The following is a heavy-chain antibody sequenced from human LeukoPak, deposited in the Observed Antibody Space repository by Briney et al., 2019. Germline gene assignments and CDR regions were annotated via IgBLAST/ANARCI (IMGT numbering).Heavy chain of an antibody. CDR3: AKDREYCGGDCYPYYFDY. CDR1: GFTFTSYS. J-gene: IGHJ4*02. CDR2: ISGGGGST. D-gene: IGHD2-21*02. V-gene: IGHV3-23*01. Sequence: PGGSLRLSCAASGFTFTSYSMNWVRQAPGKGLEWVSTISGGGGSTYYADSVKGRFTISRDNSKNTLYLQMNSLRAEDTAVYYCAKDREYCGGDCYPYYFDYWGQGTLVTVSS.